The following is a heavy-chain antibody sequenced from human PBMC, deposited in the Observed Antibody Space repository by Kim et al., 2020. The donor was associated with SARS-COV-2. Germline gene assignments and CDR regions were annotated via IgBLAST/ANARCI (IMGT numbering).Heavy chain of an antibody. Sequence: SGPTLVNPTQTLTLTCTFSGFSLSTSGMCVSWIRQPPGKALEWLARIDWDDDKYYSTSLKTRLTISKDTSKNQVVLTMTNMDPVDTATYYCARSTYYYDSSGYPRWYFDLWGRGTLVTVSS. CDR3: ARSTYYYDSSGYPRWYFDL. CDR2: IDWDDDK. CDR1: GFSLSTSGMC. J-gene: IGHJ2*01. V-gene: IGHV2-70*11. D-gene: IGHD3-22*01.